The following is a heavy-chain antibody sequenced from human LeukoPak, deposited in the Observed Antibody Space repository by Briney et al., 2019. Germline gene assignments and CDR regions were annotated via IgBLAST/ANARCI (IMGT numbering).Heavy chain of an antibody. J-gene: IGHJ4*02. CDR3: ARTRFRDNKLNFDY. D-gene: IGHD1-14*01. CDR2: IYAGDSET. Sequence: GESLKISCKGSGYIFNNYWIAWVRQMPGKGLDYMGIIYAGDSETRNSPSFEGQVTISVDRSSDTAYLEWRSLKASDTAMYYCARTRFRDNKLNFDYWGQGTQVTVSS. V-gene: IGHV5-51*01. CDR1: GYIFNNYW.